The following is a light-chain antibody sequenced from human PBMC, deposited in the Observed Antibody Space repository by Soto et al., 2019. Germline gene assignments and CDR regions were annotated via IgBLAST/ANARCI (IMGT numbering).Light chain of an antibody. CDR2: AAS. J-gene: IGKJ3*01. V-gene: IGKV1-12*01. CDR3: QQGYSFAFT. Sequence: DIQMTQSPSSVSASLGDRVTINCRASQDISSWLAWYQQKPGKAPKLLIYAASNLQSGVPSRVSGSGSGTDFTLTISSLQPEDFATYFCQQGYSFAFTFGPGTKVDIK. CDR1: QDISSW.